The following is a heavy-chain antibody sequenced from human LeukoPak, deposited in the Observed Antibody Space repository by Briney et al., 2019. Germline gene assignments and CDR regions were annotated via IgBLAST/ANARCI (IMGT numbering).Heavy chain of an antibody. J-gene: IGHJ4*02. V-gene: IGHV3-30*02. CDR2: IRYVGSNK. D-gene: IGHD1-7*01. Sequence: GGSLRLSCAASGFTFSSYGMHWVRQAPGKGLEWVAFIRYVGSNKYYADSVKGRFTISRDNSKNTLYLQMNSLRAEDTAVYYCAKLTVLTGTTLPFDYWGQGTLVTVSS. CDR3: AKLTVLTGTTLPFDY. CDR1: GFTFSSYG.